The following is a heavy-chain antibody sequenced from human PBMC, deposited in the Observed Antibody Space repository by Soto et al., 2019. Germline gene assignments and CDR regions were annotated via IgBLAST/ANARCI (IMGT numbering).Heavy chain of an antibody. J-gene: IGHJ5*02. CDR1: GGAMSSYY. D-gene: IGHD3-3*01. CDR3: ARGQRFSDWFDH. CDR2: VYSSGGT. V-gene: IGHV4-4*07. Sequence: QVHLQQSGPGLVNPSETLSLTCTVSGGAMSSYYWTWIRQPAGKGLEWIGRVYSSGGTHYNPSLKSRVTISRDTSNNQFSLRLISVTDADTAVYYCARGQRFSDWFDHWGQGTLVTFSS.